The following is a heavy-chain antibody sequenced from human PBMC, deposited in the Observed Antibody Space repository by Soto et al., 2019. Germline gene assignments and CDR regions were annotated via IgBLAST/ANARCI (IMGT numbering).Heavy chain of an antibody. D-gene: IGHD3-3*01. CDR1: GGTFSSYA. CDR3: ARTMAHDAFDI. J-gene: IGHJ3*02. V-gene: IGHV1-69*06. Sequence: ASVKVTCKASGGTFSSYAISWVRQAPGQGLEWMGGIVPIFGTANYAQKFQGRVTITADKSTSTAYMELSSLRSEDTAVYYCARTMAHDAFDIWGQGTMGTVSS. CDR2: IVPIFGTA.